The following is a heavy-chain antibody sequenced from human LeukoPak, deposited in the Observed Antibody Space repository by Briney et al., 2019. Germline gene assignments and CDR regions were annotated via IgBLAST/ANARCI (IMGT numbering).Heavy chain of an antibody. CDR2: INHSGST. V-gene: IGHV4-34*01. CDR3: ARTDYGGNRKYFDY. Sequence: ASETLSLTCTVSGGSISSYYWSWIRQPPGKGLEWIGEINHSGSTNYNPSLKSRVTISVDTSKNQFSLKLSSVTAADTAVYYCARTDYGGNRKYFDYWGQGTLVTVSS. D-gene: IGHD4-17*01. J-gene: IGHJ4*02. CDR1: GGSISSYY.